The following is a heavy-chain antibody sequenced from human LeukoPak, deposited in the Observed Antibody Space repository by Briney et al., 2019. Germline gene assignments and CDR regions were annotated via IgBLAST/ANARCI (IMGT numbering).Heavy chain of an antibody. Sequence: ASVEVSCKASGYTFTSYDINWVRQATGQGLEWMGWMNPNSGNTGYAQKFQGRVTMTRNTSISTAYMELSSLRSEDTAVYYCARYYTANYYDSRHYGMDVWGQGTTVTVSS. J-gene: IGHJ6*02. V-gene: IGHV1-8*01. CDR3: ARYYTANYYDSRHYGMDV. D-gene: IGHD3-22*01. CDR2: MNPNSGNT. CDR1: GYTFTSYD.